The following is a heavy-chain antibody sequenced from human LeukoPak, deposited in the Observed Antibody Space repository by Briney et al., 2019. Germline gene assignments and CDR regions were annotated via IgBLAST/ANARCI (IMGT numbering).Heavy chain of an antibody. D-gene: IGHD1-26*01. V-gene: IGHV1-18*01. Sequence: GASVKVSCKASGGTFSSYAISWVRQAPGQGLEWMGWISAYNGNTNYAQKLQGRVTMTTDTSTSTAYMELRSLRSDDTAVYYCAREESGSYSNWFDPWGQGTLVTVSS. CDR1: GGTFSSYA. CDR3: AREESGSYSNWFDP. J-gene: IGHJ5*02. CDR2: ISAYNGNT.